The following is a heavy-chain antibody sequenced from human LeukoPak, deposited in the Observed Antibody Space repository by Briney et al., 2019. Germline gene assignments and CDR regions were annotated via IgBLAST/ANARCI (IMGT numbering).Heavy chain of an antibody. CDR1: GFTFNDYY. V-gene: IGHV3-11*01. CDR3: TTDGTGFDT. Sequence: GGSLRLSCAASGFTFNDYYMSWIRQAPGKGLEWLSYINIGGTNTHYADSVKGRFTISRDNAKKSLYLEMDNLRAEDTAVYYCTTDGTGFDTWGQGVLVTVSS. J-gene: IGHJ5*02. CDR2: INIGGTNT.